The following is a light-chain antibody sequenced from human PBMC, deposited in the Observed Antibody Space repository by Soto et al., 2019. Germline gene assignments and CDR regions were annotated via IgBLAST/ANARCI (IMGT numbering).Light chain of an antibody. J-gene: IGKJ5*01. CDR3: QQRHMWPIT. CDR1: QSFRGL. CDR2: DAY. V-gene: IGKV3-11*01. Sequence: EVLLTQSPVTLSLSPGERATLSCMASQSFRGLLAWYQQKPGQAPRLLIYDAYNRASGIPPRFSCSGSGTDFTLTISSLEPEGSAVYYCQQRHMWPITFGQGTRLEIK.